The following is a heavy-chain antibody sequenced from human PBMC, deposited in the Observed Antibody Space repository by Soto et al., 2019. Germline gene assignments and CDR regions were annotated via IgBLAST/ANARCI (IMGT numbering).Heavy chain of an antibody. J-gene: IGHJ4*02. V-gene: IGHV4-4*07. D-gene: IGHD3-22*01. Sequence: PSETLSLTCTVSGGSISSYYWSWIRQPAGKGLEWIGRIYTSGSTNYNPSLKSRVTMSVDTSKNQFSLKLSSVTAADTAVYYCARGRSWRHYDSSGYYLDYWGQGTLVTVSS. CDR2: IYTSGST. CDR1: GGSISSYY. CDR3: ARGRSWRHYDSSGYYLDY.